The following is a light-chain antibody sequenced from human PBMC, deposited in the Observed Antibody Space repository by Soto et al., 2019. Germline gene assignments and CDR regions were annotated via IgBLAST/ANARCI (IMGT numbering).Light chain of an antibody. J-gene: IGLJ1*01. CDR3: SSYTCSSTLGAYV. V-gene: IGLV2-14*01. CDR2: DVS. Sequence: QSALTQPASVSGSPGQSITISCTGTSSDVGGYNYVSWYQQHPGKAPKLMIYDVSNRPSGVSNRFSGSKSGNTASLTISGLQAQDDEDYYYSSYTCSSTLGAYVFGTGTKVTVL. CDR1: SSDVGGYNY.